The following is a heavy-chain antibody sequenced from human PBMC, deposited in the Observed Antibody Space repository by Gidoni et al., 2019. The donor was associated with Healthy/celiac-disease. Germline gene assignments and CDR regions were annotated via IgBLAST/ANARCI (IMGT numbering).Heavy chain of an antibody. V-gene: IGHV2-70*01. CDR3: ARTSDYGDYYGASFDY. CDR2: IDWDDDK. D-gene: IGHD4-17*01. J-gene: IGHJ4*02. Sequence: QVTLRESGPALVKPTQTLTLTCTFSGFSLSTSGMCVSWIRQPPGKALEWLALIDWDDDKYYSTSLKTRLTISKDTSKNQVVLTMTNMDPVDTATYYCARTSDYGDYYGASFDYWGQGTLVTVSS. CDR1: GFSLSTSGMC.